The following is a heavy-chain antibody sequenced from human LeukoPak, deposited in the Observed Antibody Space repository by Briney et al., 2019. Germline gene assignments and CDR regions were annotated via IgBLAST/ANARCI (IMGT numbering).Heavy chain of an antibody. J-gene: IGHJ6*02. CDR1: GGTFSSYA. CDR2: IIPILGIA. CDR3: ASVDTAMEDYYGMDV. V-gene: IGHV1-69*04. D-gene: IGHD5-18*01. Sequence: GASVKVSCKASGGTFSSYAISWVRQAPGQGLEWMGRIIPILGIANYAQKFQGRVTITADKSTSTAYMELSSLRSEDTAVYYCASVDTAMEDYYGMDVWGQGTTVTVSS.